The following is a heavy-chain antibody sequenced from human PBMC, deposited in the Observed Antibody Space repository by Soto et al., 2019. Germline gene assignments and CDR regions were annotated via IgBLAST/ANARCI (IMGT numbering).Heavy chain of an antibody. CDR2: IYPGDSDT. Sequence: PGESLKISSKCSGYSFPSYWIGWVRHMPGEGMEWMGIIYPGDSDTRYSPSFQGQVTISADKSISTAYLQWSSLKASDTAMYYCARRAVVVPAAIKDCYYYYYMXVWGKGTTVTVSS. V-gene: IGHV5-51*01. CDR1: GYSFPSYW. J-gene: IGHJ6*03. D-gene: IGHD2-2*01. CDR3: ARRAVVVPAAIKDCYYYYYMXV.